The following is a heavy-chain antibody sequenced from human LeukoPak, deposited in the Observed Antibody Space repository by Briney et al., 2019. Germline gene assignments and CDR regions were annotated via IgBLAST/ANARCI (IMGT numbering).Heavy chain of an antibody. J-gene: IGHJ4*02. V-gene: IGHV1-18*01. D-gene: IGHD2-15*01. Sequence: ASVKVSCKASGYTFTSYGISWVRQAPGQGLEWMGWISAYNGNTNYAQKLQGRVTMTTDTTTSTAYMELRSLRSDDTAVYYCARDMVVVDEADYWGQGTLVTVSS. CDR3: ARDMVVVDEADY. CDR2: ISAYNGNT. CDR1: GYTFTSYG.